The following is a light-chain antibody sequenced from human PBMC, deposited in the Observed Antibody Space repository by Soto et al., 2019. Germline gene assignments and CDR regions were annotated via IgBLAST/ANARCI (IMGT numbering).Light chain of an antibody. CDR1: VSNIGSNT. CDR2: TNN. V-gene: IGLV1-44*01. CDR3: ATWDDSLNVV. Sequence: QSVLTQPPSASGTPGQRVTISCSGSVSNIGSNTVNWYQQVPGAAPKLLIYTNNARPSGVPDRFSGSKSGTSASLAISGLQSEDEADYYCATWDDSLNVVFGGGTQLTV. J-gene: IGLJ3*02.